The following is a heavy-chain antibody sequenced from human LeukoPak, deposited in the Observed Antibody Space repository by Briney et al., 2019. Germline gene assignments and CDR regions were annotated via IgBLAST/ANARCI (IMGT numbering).Heavy chain of an antibody. CDR3: ARVRTIGGSYLFDY. J-gene: IGHJ4*02. CDR2: IYYSGST. Sequence: PSETLSLTCTVSGGSISSSSYYWGWIRQPPGKGLEWIGSIYYSGSTYYNPSLKSRVTISVDTSKNQFSLKLSSVTAADTAVYYCARVRTIGGSYLFDYWGQGTLVTVSS. V-gene: IGHV4-39*07. CDR1: GGSISSSSYY. D-gene: IGHD1-26*01.